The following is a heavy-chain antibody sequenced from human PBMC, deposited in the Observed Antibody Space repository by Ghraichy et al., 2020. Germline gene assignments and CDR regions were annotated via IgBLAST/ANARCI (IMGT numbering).Heavy chain of an antibody. CDR2: INPNSGGT. D-gene: IGHD3-10*01. J-gene: IGHJ6*02. CDR3: ANLYGSGSYPIPYYYYYGMDV. Sequence: ASGKVSCKASGYTFTGYYMHWVRQAPGQGLEWMGWINPNSGGTNYAQKFQGRVTMTRDTSISTAYMELSRLRSDDTAVYYCANLYGSGSYPIPYYYYYGMDVWGQGTTVTVSS. CDR1: GYTFTGYY. V-gene: IGHV1-2*02.